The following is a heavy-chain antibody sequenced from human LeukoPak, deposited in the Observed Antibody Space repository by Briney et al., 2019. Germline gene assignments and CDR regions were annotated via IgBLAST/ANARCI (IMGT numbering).Heavy chain of an antibody. J-gene: IGHJ4*02. Sequence: SETLSLTCTVSGASLGSDYWTWIRQTPVKGLEWIGYIYHNGDTRYSPSLESRVTLSVDTSKNQFSLKLTSVTAADTAVYYCASAGYSGRDWSLWGQGAPVTVSS. CDR3: ASAGYSGRDWSL. CDR2: IYHNGDT. V-gene: IGHV4-59*01. D-gene: IGHD5-12*01. CDR1: GASLGSDY.